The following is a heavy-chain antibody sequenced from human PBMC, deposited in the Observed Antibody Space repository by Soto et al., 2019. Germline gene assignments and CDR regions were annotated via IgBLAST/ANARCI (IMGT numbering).Heavy chain of an antibody. CDR1: GFTFSSYG. V-gene: IGHV3-30*18. CDR3: AKALGRMTMVRGVTEIDY. CDR2: VSFDAGNK. Sequence: ESGGGVVQPGRSLTLSCAASGFTFSSYGMHWVRQAPGKGLEWVAVVSFDAGNKDYADSVKGRFTIFRDNSNNTLFLKMNSLRTEDTALYYCAKALGRMTMVRGVTEIDYWGQGTLVTVSS. D-gene: IGHD3-10*01. J-gene: IGHJ4*02.